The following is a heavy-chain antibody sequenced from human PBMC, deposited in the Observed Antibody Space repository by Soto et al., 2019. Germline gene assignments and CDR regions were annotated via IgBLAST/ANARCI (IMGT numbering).Heavy chain of an antibody. CDR3: ASTPLYGDYALDI. J-gene: IGHJ3*02. CDR1: GYTFTSYY. V-gene: IGHV1-46*03. CDR2: INPSGGST. Sequence: ASVKVSCKASGYTFTSYYMHWVRQAPGQGLEWMGIINPSGGSTSYAQKFQGRVTMTRDTSTSTVYMELGSLRSEDTAVYYCASTPLYGDYALDIWGQGTMVTVSS. D-gene: IGHD4-17*01.